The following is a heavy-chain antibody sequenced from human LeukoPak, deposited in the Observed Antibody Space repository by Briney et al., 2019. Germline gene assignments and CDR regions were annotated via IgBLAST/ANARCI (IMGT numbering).Heavy chain of an antibody. CDR1: GFTVSSSH. CDR2: IYSGGNP. Sequence: GGSLRLSCTASGFTVSSSHMNWVRQAPGKGLEWVSVIYSGGNPYYADSVKGRFTFSRDNSNNTLYLQMNSLRAEDTAVYYCARVAFGGVIAGAFDIWGQGTMVTVSS. J-gene: IGHJ3*02. D-gene: IGHD3-16*02. CDR3: ARVAFGGVIAGAFDI. V-gene: IGHV3-66*02.